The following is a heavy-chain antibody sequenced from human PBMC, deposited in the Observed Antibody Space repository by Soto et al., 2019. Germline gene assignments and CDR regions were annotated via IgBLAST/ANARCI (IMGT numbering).Heavy chain of an antibody. Sequence: QLQLQESGSGLVKPSQTLSLTCAVSGGSISSGGYSWSWIRQPPGKGLEWIGYIYHSGSTYYNPSHISRVTISVDRSKIQFPLKLSSVTAADTAVYYGVRDNCSGGSCYLDYWGQGTLVTVSS. CDR2: IYHSGST. J-gene: IGHJ4*02. CDR1: GGSISSGGYS. V-gene: IGHV4-30-2*01. D-gene: IGHD2-15*01. CDR3: VRDNCSGGSCYLDY.